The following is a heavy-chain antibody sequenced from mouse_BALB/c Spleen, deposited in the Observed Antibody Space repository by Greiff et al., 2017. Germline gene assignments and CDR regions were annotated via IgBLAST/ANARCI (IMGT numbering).Heavy chain of an antibody. D-gene: IGHD1-2*01. J-gene: IGHJ4*01. CDR1: GYAFSSSW. CDR3: ARGYDYGMDY. CDR2: IYPGDGDT. Sequence: QVQLKESGPELVKPGASVKISCKASGYAFSSSWMNWVKQRPGQGLEWIGRIYPGDGDTNYNGKFKGKATLTADKSSSTAYMQLSSLTSVDSAVYFCARGYDYGMDYWGQGTSVTVSS. V-gene: IGHV1-82*01.